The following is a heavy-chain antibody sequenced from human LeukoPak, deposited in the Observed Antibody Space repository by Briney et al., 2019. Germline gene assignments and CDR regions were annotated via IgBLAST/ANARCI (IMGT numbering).Heavy chain of an antibody. Sequence: ASVNVSCKVSGYTLTELSMYWVRQAHGQGNEWMGGFDPEDGETIYAQKFQGRVTMTEDTSTDTAYMELSSLRSEDTAVYYCATARITYYGSGSYSHFDYWGQGTPVTVSS. CDR1: GYTLTELS. V-gene: IGHV1-24*01. CDR3: ATARITYYGSGSYSHFDY. CDR2: FDPEDGET. D-gene: IGHD3-10*01. J-gene: IGHJ4*02.